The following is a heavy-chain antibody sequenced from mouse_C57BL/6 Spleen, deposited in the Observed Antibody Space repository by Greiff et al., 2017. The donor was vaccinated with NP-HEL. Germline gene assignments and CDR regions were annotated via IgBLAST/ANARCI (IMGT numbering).Heavy chain of an antibody. V-gene: IGHV1-4*01. CDR2: INPSSGYT. CDR1: GYTFTSYT. Sequence: QVQLQQSGAELARPGASVKMSCKASGYTFTSYTMHWVKQRPGQGLEWIGYINPSSGYTKYNQKFKDKATLTADKSSSTAYMQLSSLTSEDSAVYYCARMSTVVDYFDYWGQGTTLTVSS. J-gene: IGHJ2*01. D-gene: IGHD1-1*01. CDR3: ARMSTVVDYFDY.